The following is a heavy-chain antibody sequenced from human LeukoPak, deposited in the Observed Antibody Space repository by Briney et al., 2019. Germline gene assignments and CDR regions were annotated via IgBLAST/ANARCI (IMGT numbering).Heavy chain of an antibody. V-gene: IGHV3-21*01. J-gene: IGHJ4*02. CDR2: ISPSGNYI. CDR3: ARDPSSSTSCYSY. D-gene: IGHD2-2*01. CDR1: GFTFSSHS. Sequence: PGGSLRLSCAASGFTFSSHSMNWVRQSPGKGLEWVSSISPSGNYIYYADSVEGRFIITRDNAKNSLYLQMNSLRAEDTAVYYCARDPSSSTSCYSYWGRGTLVTVSS.